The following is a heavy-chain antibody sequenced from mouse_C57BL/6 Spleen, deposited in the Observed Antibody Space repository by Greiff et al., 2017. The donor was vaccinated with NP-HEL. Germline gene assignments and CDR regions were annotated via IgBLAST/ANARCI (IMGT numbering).Heavy chain of an antibody. Sequence: EVMLVESGGGLVKPGGSLKLSCAASGFTFSSYTMSWVRQTPEKRLEWVATISGGGGNTYYLDSVKGRFTISRDNAKNTLYLQMSMLRSEDTALSYCARQDYGSSYEAWFAYWGQGTLVTVSA. CDR1: GFTFSSYT. J-gene: IGHJ3*01. CDR2: ISGGGGNT. CDR3: ARQDYGSSYEAWFAY. V-gene: IGHV5-9*01. D-gene: IGHD1-1*01.